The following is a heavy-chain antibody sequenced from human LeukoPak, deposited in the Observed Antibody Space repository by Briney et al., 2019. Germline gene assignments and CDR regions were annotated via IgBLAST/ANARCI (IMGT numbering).Heavy chain of an antibody. Sequence: GGSLRLSCAASGFTFSNYGMHWVRQAPGKGLEWVAVIYDDGSKEYFADSVKGRFTISRDNSKNTVVLQMNSLRGEDTAVYYCVRDFKSGYADSWGQGTLVTVSS. V-gene: IGHV3-33*01. CDR3: VRDFKSGYADS. CDR1: GFTFSNYG. J-gene: IGHJ4*02. D-gene: IGHD3-3*01. CDR2: IYDDGSKE.